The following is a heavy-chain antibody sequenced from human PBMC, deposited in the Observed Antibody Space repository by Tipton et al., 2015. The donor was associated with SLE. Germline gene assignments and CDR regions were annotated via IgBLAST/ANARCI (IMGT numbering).Heavy chain of an antibody. Sequence: LRLSCAVSGYSIHTHYYWGWIRQPPGKGLEWIGRIYTSGSTYYNPSLKSRVTMSVDMSKNQIFLKMTSVTAADSAVYFCARVWLNNAFDIWGQGTRVTVSS. CDR1: GYSIHTHYY. D-gene: IGHD3-16*01. CDR3: ARVWLNNAFDI. CDR2: IYTSGST. V-gene: IGHV4-38-2*01. J-gene: IGHJ3*02.